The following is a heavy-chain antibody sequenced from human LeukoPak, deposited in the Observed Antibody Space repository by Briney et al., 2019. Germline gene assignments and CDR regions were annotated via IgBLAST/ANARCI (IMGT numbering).Heavy chain of an antibody. Sequence: TGGSLRLSCAASGFTFNSYVMSWVRQAPGKGLEWVSGISGSSDSTYYADSVKGRFTISRDNSKNTLYLQMNSLRAEDTAVYYCAKDLEYCGGDCYSSSEAFDVWGQGTVVTVSS. V-gene: IGHV3-23*01. D-gene: IGHD2-21*02. CDR1: GFTFNSYV. CDR3: AKDLEYCGGDCYSSSEAFDV. J-gene: IGHJ3*01. CDR2: ISGSSDST.